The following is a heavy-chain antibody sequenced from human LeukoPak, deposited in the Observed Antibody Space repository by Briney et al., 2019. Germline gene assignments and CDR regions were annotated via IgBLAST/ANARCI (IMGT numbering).Heavy chain of an antibody. CDR1: GGSISSSSYY. Sequence: SETLSLTCTVSGGSISSSSYYWGWIRQPPGRGLEWIGSIYYSGSTYYNPSLKSRVTISVDTSKNQFSLKLSSVTAADTAVYYRARTLGYCTNGVCYDFDYWGQGTLVTVSS. V-gene: IGHV4-39*01. CDR2: IYYSGST. J-gene: IGHJ4*02. D-gene: IGHD2-8*01. CDR3: ARTLGYCTNGVCYDFDY.